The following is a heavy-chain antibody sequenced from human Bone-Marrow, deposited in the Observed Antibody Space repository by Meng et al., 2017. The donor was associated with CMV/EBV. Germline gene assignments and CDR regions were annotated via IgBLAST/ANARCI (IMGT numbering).Heavy chain of an antibody. J-gene: IGHJ6*02. CDR2: INHSGST. CDR3: AREGGGSYLSFPYYYGMDV. Sequence: SETLSLTCAVYGGSFSGYYWSWIRQPPGKGLEWIGEINHSGSTNYNPSLKSRVTISVDTSKNQFSLKLSSVTAADTAVYYCAREGGGSYLSFPYYYGMDVWGQGTTVTVSS. CDR1: GGSFSGYY. D-gene: IGHD1-26*01. V-gene: IGHV4-34*01.